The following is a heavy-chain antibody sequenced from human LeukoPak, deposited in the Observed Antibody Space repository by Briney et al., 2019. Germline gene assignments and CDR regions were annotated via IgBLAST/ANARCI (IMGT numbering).Heavy chain of an antibody. CDR2: ISYDGSNK. Sequence: GGSLRLSCAASGFTFSSYGMHWVRQAPGKGLEWVAVISYDGSNKYYADSVKGRFSISRDNSKNTLYQQMNSLRAEDTAVYYCAKLLWFGDLGGGPFDIWGQGTMVTVSS. V-gene: IGHV3-30*18. CDR3: AKLLWFGDLGGGPFDI. D-gene: IGHD3-10*01. CDR1: GFTFSSYG. J-gene: IGHJ3*02.